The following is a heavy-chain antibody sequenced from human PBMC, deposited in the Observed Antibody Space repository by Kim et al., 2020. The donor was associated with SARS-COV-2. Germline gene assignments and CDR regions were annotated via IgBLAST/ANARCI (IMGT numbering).Heavy chain of an antibody. Sequence: SETLSLTCTVSGGSISSGGYYWSWIRQHPGKGLEWIGYIYYSGSTYYNPSLKSRVTISVDTSKNQFSLKLSSVTAADTAVYYCASSAYYDILTGYYNSGWFDPWGQGTLAT. CDR2: IYYSGST. V-gene: IGHV4-31*03. D-gene: IGHD3-9*01. CDR3: ASSAYYDILTGYYNSGWFDP. J-gene: IGHJ5*02. CDR1: GGSISSGGYY.